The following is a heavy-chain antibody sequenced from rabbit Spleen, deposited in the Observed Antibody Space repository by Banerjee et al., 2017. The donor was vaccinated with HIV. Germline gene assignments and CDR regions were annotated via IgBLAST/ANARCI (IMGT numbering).Heavy chain of an antibody. J-gene: IGHJ6*01. D-gene: IGHD8-1*01. V-gene: IGHV1S45*01. CDR3: ARDTGSSFSSYGMDL. CDR2: IYTGFTTNT. CDR1: GFSFSIDYF. Sequence: EQLEESGGGLVKPEGSLTLTCTASGFSFSIDYFPCWVRQAPGKGLEWIACIYTGFTTNTYYANWAKGRFTISKTSSTTVTLQMTSLTAADTATYFCARDTGSSFSSYGMDLWGPGTLVTVS.